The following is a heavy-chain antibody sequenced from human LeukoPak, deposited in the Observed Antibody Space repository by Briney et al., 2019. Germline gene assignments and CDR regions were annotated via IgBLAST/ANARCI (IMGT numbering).Heavy chain of an antibody. CDR3: ARVRDEDAFDI. D-gene: IGHD4/OR15-4a*01. Sequence: PSETLSLTCTVSGGSVSSSSYYRGWIRQPPGKGLEWIGSIYYSGSTYYNPSLKSRVTISVDTSKNQFSLKLSSVTAADTAVYYCARVRDEDAFDIWGQGTMVTVSS. J-gene: IGHJ3*02. CDR1: GGSVSSSSYY. CDR2: IYYSGST. V-gene: IGHV4-39*01.